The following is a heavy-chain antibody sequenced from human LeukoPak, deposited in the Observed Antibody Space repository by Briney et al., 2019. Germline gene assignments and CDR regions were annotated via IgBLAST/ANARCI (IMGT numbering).Heavy chain of an antibody. Sequence: PGGSLRLSCAASGFTFSSYSMNWVRQAPGKGLEWVSYISSISGNIYYADSVKGRFTISRDNAKNSVFLQMNSLRAEDTAVYYCVSESPYCTEGVCRYYFDYWGQGTLVPVSS. J-gene: IGHJ4*02. V-gene: IGHV3-48*04. CDR1: GFTFSSYS. CDR3: VSESPYCTEGVCRYYFDY. D-gene: IGHD2-8*01. CDR2: ISSISGNI.